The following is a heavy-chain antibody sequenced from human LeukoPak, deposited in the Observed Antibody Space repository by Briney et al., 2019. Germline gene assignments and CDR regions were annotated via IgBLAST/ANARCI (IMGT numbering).Heavy chain of an antibody. Sequence: ASVKVSCKASVYTFTSYGISWVRQAPGQGLEWMGWISAYNGNTNNAQKLQGRVTMTTDTSTSTAYMELRSLRSDDTAVYYCARVMYSSSWPRVWLDPWGQGTLVTVSS. CDR3: ARVMYSSSWPRVWLDP. J-gene: IGHJ5*02. D-gene: IGHD6-13*01. V-gene: IGHV1-18*01. CDR2: ISAYNGNT. CDR1: VYTFTSYG.